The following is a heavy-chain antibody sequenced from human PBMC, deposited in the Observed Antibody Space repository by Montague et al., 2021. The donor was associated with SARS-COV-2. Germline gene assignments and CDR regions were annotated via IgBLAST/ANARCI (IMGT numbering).Heavy chain of an antibody. Sequence: SLRLSCAASGFTFSSYAMHWVRQAPGTGLEWVAVISYDGSNKYYADSVKGRFTISRDNSKNTLYLQMNSLGAEDTAVYYCAGEIGFYGMDVWGQGTTVTVSS. CDR2: ISYDGSNK. J-gene: IGHJ6*02. CDR1: GFTFSSYA. V-gene: IGHV3-30*04. D-gene: IGHD2/OR15-2a*01. CDR3: AGEIGFYGMDV.